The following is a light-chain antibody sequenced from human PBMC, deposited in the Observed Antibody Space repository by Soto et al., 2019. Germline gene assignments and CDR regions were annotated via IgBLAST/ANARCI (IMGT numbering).Light chain of an antibody. Sequence: SYELTQPLSVSVALGQTARITCGGNNIGSKNVHWYQQKPGQAPVLVIYRDSNRPSGIPERFSGSNSGNTATLTISRAQAGDEADYYCQVWDSSTAVFGTGTKDTVL. CDR2: RDS. J-gene: IGLJ1*01. CDR1: NIGSKN. CDR3: QVWDSSTAV. V-gene: IGLV3-9*01.